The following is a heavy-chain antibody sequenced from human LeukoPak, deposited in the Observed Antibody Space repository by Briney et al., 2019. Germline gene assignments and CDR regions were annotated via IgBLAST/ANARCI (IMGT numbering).Heavy chain of an antibody. D-gene: IGHD4-11*01. CDR1: GYTFTGYY. Sequence: GASVKVSCKVSGYTFTGYYMHWVRQAPGQGLEWMGWINPNSGGTNYAQKFQGRVTMTRDTSISTAYMELSRLRSDDTAVYYCARDAPYSNYQTIDYWGQGTLVTVSS. J-gene: IGHJ4*02. CDR3: ARDAPYSNYQTIDY. V-gene: IGHV1-2*02. CDR2: INPNSGGT.